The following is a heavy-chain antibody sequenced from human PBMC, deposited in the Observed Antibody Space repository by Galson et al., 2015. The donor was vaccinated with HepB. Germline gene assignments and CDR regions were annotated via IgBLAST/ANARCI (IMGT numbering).Heavy chain of an antibody. CDR3: ARGPSVGHYFDY. Sequence: SLRLSCAASGFTFSRSPMNWVRQTPGKGLEWVLWISSQSDTIYYTASVKGRFTISRDNADNSLYLQMNNLRDEDAAVYFCARGPSVGHYFDYWGQGTLVAVSS. V-gene: IGHV3-48*02. CDR1: GFTFSRSP. CDR2: ISSQSDTI. D-gene: IGHD5/OR15-5a*01. J-gene: IGHJ4*02.